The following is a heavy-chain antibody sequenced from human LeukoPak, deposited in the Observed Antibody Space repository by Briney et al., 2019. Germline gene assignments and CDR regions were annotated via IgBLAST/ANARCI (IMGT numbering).Heavy chain of an antibody. J-gene: IGHJ4*02. CDR2: ISASNGNT. D-gene: IGHD6-13*01. Sequence: GASVKVSCKASGYTFTSYGISWVRQAPGQGLEWLGWISASNGNTNSAQKLQGRVTLTTDTSTSTAYKELRSLRPDDTAVYYCARSKTDSAAAEEWGQGTLVTVSS. CDR1: GYTFTSYG. V-gene: IGHV1-18*01. CDR3: ARSKTDSAAAEE.